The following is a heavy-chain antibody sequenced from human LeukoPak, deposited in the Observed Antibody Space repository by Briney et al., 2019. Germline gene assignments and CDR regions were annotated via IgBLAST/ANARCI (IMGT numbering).Heavy chain of an antibody. CDR1: GFTFSNYG. CDR2: IWYDGSNK. V-gene: IGHV3-33*01. Sequence: GGSLRLSCAASGFTFSNYGMHWVRQAPGKGLEWVAVIWYDGSNKYYADSVKGRFTISRDNSKNTLYLQMNSLRAEDTAVYYRAREDGNTLTNFRLVDYWSQGTLVTVSS. J-gene: IGHJ4*02. CDR3: AREDGNTLTNFRLVDY. D-gene: IGHD4-17*01.